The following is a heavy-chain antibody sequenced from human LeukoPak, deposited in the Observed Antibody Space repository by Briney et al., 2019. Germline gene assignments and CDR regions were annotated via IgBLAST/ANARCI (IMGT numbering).Heavy chain of an antibody. CDR1: GGSISSGDWC. CDR3: TRDIGYDHMDY. CDR2: IHYSGST. V-gene: IGHV4-31*03. J-gene: IGHJ4*02. D-gene: IGHD5-12*01. Sequence: SETLSLTCSVSGGSISSGDWCWSWIRQHPGKGLEWIGYIHYSGSTYYNPSLKSRVSISVSTSKNRFSLQLSSVTAADTAVYYCTRDIGYDHMDYWGQGTMVTVSS.